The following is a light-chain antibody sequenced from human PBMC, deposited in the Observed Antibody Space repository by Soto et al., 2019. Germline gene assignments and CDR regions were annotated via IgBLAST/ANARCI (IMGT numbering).Light chain of an antibody. V-gene: IGKV3-20*01. Sequence: EIVLTQSPGTLSLSPGEGATLSCRASQSVSSSYLAWYQQKPGQAPTLLIYGASNRAAGIPDRFSGSGSGTDFTLTISRLEAEDFAVYYCQQYAGPSRTFGQGTRWKSN. CDR1: QSVSSSY. J-gene: IGKJ1*01. CDR3: QQYAGPSRT. CDR2: GAS.